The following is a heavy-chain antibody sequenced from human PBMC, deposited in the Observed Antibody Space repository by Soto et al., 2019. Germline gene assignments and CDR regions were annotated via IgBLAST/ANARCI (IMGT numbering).Heavy chain of an antibody. Sequence: ASVKVSCKASGYAFTGYYIHWVRQAPGQGLEWMGWINANSGGTNYAQKFEERVTMTSDTSITTAYMELQRLKSDDTAVYYCARESSSWYNGDMAVWGQGTTVTVSS. D-gene: IGHD2-2*01. CDR1: GYAFTGYY. CDR2: INANSGGT. J-gene: IGHJ6*01. V-gene: IGHV1-2*02. CDR3: ARESSSWYNGDMAV.